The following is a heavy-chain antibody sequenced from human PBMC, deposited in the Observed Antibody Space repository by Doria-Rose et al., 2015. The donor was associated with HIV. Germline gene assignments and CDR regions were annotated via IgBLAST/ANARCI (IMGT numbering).Heavy chain of an antibody. D-gene: IGHD6-13*01. V-gene: IGHV2-26*01. J-gene: IGHJ4*02. Sequence: SGPVLVKPTETLTLTCTVSGVSLSSPGMGVSWIRQPPGKALEWLANIFSDDVRSYKTSLKSRLTISRGTSKCQVVLTMTDMDPVDTATYYCARIKSSRWYHKYYFDFWGQGTLVIVSA. CDR2: IFSDDVR. CDR3: ARIKSSRWYHKYYFDF. CDR1: GVSLSSPGMG.